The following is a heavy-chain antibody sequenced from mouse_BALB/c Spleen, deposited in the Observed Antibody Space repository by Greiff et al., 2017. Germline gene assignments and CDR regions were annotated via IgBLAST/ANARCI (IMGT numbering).Heavy chain of an antibody. V-gene: IGHV1-9*01. CDR1: GFTFSSYW. CDR2: ILPGSGST. D-gene: IGHD2-12*01. Sequence: QVQLQQSGAELMKPGASVKISCTATGFTFSSYWIQWVKQRPGHGLEWIGEILPGSGSTNYNEKFKGKATFTADTSSNTAYMQLSSLTSEDSAVYYCEREGKRDDGLAYWGQGTLGTVSA. J-gene: IGHJ3*01. CDR3: EREGKRDDGLAY.